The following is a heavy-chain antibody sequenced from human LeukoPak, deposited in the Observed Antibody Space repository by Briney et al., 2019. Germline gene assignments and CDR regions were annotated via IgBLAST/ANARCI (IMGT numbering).Heavy chain of an antibody. Sequence: GGSLRLSCAASGFTFSSYSMNWVRQAPGKGLEWVSYISSSSSSTIYYADSVKGRFTISRDNAKNSLYLQMNSLRDEDTAVYYCARWGDIVVVPAAIGNPRGYAFDIWGQGTMVTVSS. CDR1: GFTFSSYS. J-gene: IGHJ3*02. V-gene: IGHV3-48*02. D-gene: IGHD2-2*01. CDR3: ARWGDIVVVPAAIGNPRGYAFDI. CDR2: ISSSSSSTI.